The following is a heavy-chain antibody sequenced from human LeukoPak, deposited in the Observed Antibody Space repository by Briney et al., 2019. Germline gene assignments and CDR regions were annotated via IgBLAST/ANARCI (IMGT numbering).Heavy chain of an antibody. J-gene: IGHJ2*01. Sequence: ASVKVSGKLSGYTGIELSMNWVRQAPGKGLEWLGGFVPEDAETVYAQKFQGRVTLTEDTSTDTAYMELSRLTSEDTAVYYCATIAARGDWYFDLWGRGTLVTVSS. CDR2: FVPEDAET. D-gene: IGHD6-6*01. CDR3: ATIAARGDWYFDL. V-gene: IGHV1-24*01. CDR1: GYTGIELS.